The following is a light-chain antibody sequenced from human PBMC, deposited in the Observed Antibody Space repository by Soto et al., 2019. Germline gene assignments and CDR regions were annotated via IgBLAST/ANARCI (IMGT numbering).Light chain of an antibody. J-gene: IGKJ2*01. V-gene: IGKV3-20*01. CDR2: GAS. Sequence: EIVLTQSPGTLSLSPGERATLSCRASQSVISSYLAWYQQKPGKAPRLLIYGASSRATGIPDRFSGSASGTDFTLTISRLEPEDFAVYYCQKYGSAPAYTVDQATKLEIK. CDR3: QKYGSAPAYT. CDR1: QSVISSY.